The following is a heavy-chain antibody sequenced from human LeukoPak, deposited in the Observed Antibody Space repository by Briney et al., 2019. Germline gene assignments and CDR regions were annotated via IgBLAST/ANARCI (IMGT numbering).Heavy chain of an antibody. Sequence: SETLSLTCAVYGGSFSGYYWSWIRQPPGKGLEWIGEINHSGSTNYNPSLKSRVTISVDTSKNQFSLKLSSVTAADTAVYYCARLGWFGGRSRPYYSGMDVWGQGTTVTVSS. CDR2: INHSGST. CDR3: ARLGWFGGRSRPYYSGMDV. CDR1: GGSFSGYY. V-gene: IGHV4-34*01. D-gene: IGHD3-10*01. J-gene: IGHJ6*02.